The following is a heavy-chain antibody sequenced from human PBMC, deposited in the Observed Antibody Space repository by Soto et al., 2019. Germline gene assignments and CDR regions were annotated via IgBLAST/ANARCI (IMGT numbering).Heavy chain of an antibody. J-gene: IGHJ4*02. Sequence: ASVKVSCKASGYTFTSYGISWVRQAPGQGLEWMGWINPNSGGTNYAQKFQGWVTMTRDTSISTAYMELSRLRSDDTAVYYCARYSYGYGSDYWGQGTLVTVSS. D-gene: IGHD5-18*01. CDR1: GYTFTSYG. V-gene: IGHV1-2*04. CDR2: INPNSGGT. CDR3: ARYSYGYGSDY.